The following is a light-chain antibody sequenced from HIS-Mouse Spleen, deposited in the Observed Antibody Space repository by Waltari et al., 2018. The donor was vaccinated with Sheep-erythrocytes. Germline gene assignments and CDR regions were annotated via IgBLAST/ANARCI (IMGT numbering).Light chain of an antibody. CDR2: EVS. V-gene: IGLV2-14*01. J-gene: IGLJ3*02. CDR1: SHYGGGYNY. Sequence: QSALTQPAAVSGSPRQSITVACTGTSHYGGGYNYVAWYQQHPGKAPKLMIYEVSNRPSGVSNRFSGSKSGNTASLTISGLQAEDEADYYCSSYTSSSTWVFGGGTKLTVL. CDR3: SSYTSSSTWV.